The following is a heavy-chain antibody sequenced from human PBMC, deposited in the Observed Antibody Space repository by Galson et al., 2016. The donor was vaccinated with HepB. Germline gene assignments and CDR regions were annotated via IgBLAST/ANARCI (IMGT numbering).Heavy chain of an antibody. CDR1: GFTSSSYS. V-gene: IGHV3-23*01. CDR2: IRGNGGGT. D-gene: IGHD6-19*01. CDR3: AKISVDGYTSGWGGAFDI. Sequence: SLRLSCAASGFTSSSYSMNWVRQAPGKGLEWVSSIRGNGGGTNYADSVTGRFTISRDTSKNALFLQMNSLRAEDTAVYYCAKISVDGYTSGWGGAFDIWGQGTVVTGSS. J-gene: IGHJ3*02.